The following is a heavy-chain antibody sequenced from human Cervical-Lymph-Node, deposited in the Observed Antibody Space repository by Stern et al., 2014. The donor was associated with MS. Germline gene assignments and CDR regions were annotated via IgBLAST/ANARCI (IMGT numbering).Heavy chain of an antibody. CDR2: IYWDDDK. J-gene: IGHJ4*02. D-gene: IGHD6-13*01. CDR3: AVRLTLYSTSWYSMHYFDY. Sequence: QVTLRESGPTLVKPTQTLTLTCTFSGFSLSTSGVGVGWIRQPPGKALEWLAIIYWDDDKRYSPSLKSRLTITKDTSKNQVVLTMTNMDPVDTATYYCAVRLTLYSTSWYSMHYFDYWGQGTLVTVSS. V-gene: IGHV2-5*02. CDR1: GFSLSTSGVG.